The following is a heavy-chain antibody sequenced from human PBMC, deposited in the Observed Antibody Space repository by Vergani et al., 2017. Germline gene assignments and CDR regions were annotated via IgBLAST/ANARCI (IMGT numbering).Heavy chain of an antibody. V-gene: IGHV3-9*02. Sequence: EVQLEESGGGLVLPGRSLRLSCVASGFTSAGYAMHWVRQAPGKGLEWVSGISWIRNSIGYADSVKGRFTISRDNAKNSLYLQMNSRRAEDTAVYYCARDSPLLVPAAIFYYYYGMDVWGQGTTVTVSS. CDR1: GFTSAGYA. CDR3: ARDSPLLVPAAIFYYYYGMDV. J-gene: IGHJ6*02. CDR2: ISWIRNSI. D-gene: IGHD2-2*01.